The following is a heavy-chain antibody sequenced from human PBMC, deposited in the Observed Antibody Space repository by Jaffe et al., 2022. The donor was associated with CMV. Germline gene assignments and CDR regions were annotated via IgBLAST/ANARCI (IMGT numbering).Heavy chain of an antibody. D-gene: IGHD3-10*01. Sequence: QVQLVQSGAEVKKPGASVKVSCKASGYTFTSYYMHWVRQAPGQGLEWMGIINPSGGSTSYAQKFQGRVTMTRDTSTSTVYMELSSLRSEDTAVYYCARESYYGSGNSKNWFDPWGQGTLVTVSS. V-gene: IGHV1-46*01. CDR1: GYTFTSYY. CDR2: INPSGGST. J-gene: IGHJ5*02. CDR3: ARESYYGSGNSKNWFDP.